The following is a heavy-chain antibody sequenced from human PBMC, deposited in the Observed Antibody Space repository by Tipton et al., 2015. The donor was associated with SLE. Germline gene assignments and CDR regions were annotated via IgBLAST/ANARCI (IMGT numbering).Heavy chain of an antibody. J-gene: IGHJ4*02. CDR2: IYHSGST. V-gene: IGHV4-38-2*01. Sequence: TLSLTCAVSGYSISSGYYWGWIRQPPGKGLEWIGSIYHSGSTHYNPSLKSRVTISVDTSRNQFSLKLSSVTAADTAVYYCASDSSGYYYFDYWGQGTLVTVSP. D-gene: IGHD3-22*01. CDR3: ASDSSGYYYFDY. CDR1: GYSISSGYY.